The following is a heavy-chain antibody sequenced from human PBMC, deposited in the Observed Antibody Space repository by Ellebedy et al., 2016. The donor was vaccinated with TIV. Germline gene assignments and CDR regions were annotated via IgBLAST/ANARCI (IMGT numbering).Heavy chain of an antibody. CDR2: IYYSGST. CDR1: GGSISSGGYY. Sequence: SETLSLXCTVSGGSISSGGYYWSWIRQHPGKGLEWIGYIYYSGSTYYNPSLKSRVTISVDTSKNQFSLKLSSVTAADTAVYYCARGTPARYYYYGMDVWGQGTTVTVSS. CDR3: ARGTPARYYYYGMDV. D-gene: IGHD2-15*01. J-gene: IGHJ6*02. V-gene: IGHV4-31*03.